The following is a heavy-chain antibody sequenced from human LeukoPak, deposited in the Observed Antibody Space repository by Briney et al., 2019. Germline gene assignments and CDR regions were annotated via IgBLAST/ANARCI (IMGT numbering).Heavy chain of an antibody. CDR2: ISSSGLTI. Sequence: GGSLRLSCAASGFAFSDYYMSWIRQPPGKGLEWVSFISSSGLTILYADSVKGRFTISRDTAKNSLFLQMDRLTAEDTAVYYCARSNSGGRLPSADYWGHGILVTVSS. J-gene: IGHJ4*01. CDR3: ARSNSGGRLPSADY. D-gene: IGHD1-26*01. CDR1: GFAFSDYY. V-gene: IGHV3-11*01.